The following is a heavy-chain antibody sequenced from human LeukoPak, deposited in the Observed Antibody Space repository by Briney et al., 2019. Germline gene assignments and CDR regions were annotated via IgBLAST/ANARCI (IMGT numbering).Heavy chain of an antibody. CDR1: GFTFSSYG. V-gene: IGHV3-33*01. Sequence: GRSLRLSCAASGFTFSSYGMHWVRQAPGKGLEWVAVIWYDGSNKYYADSVKGRFTISRDNSKSTLYLQMNSLRAEDTAVYYCARERAAAGMGYWGQGTLVTVSS. CDR3: ARERAAAGMGY. CDR2: IWYDGSNK. J-gene: IGHJ4*02. D-gene: IGHD6-13*01.